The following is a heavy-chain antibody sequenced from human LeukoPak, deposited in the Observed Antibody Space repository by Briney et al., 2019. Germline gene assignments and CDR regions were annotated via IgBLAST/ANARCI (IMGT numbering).Heavy chain of an antibody. Sequence: SQTLSLTCTVSGGSVSSGSYYWSWIRQPPGKGLEWIGYIYYSGSTNYNPSLKSRVTISVDTSKNQFSLKLRSVTAADTAVYYCARVWLLWLGELSTLFDYWGQGTLVTVSS. V-gene: IGHV4-61*01. CDR1: GGSVSSGSYY. J-gene: IGHJ4*02. D-gene: IGHD3-10*01. CDR2: IYYSGST. CDR3: ARVWLLWLGELSTLFDY.